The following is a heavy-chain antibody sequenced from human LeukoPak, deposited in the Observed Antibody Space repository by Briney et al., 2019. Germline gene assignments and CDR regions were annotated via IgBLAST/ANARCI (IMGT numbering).Heavy chain of an antibody. J-gene: IGHJ4*02. V-gene: IGHV3-21*04. CDR2: ISSSSSYI. D-gene: IGHD6-13*01. CDR3: ARDSSSSWLGAGED. CDR1: GFTFSSYS. Sequence: GGSLRLSCAASGFTFSSYSMNWVRQAPGKGLEWVSSISSSSSYIYYADSLKGRFTISRDNAKNSLCLQMNSLRAEDTALYYCARDSSSSWLGAGEDWGQGTLVTVSS.